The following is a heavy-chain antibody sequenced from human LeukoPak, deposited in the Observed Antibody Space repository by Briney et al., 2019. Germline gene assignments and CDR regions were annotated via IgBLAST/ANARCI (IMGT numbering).Heavy chain of an antibody. CDR2: INHSGGT. CDR1: GGSFSGYY. V-gene: IGHV4-34*01. J-gene: IGHJ5*02. CDR3: ARDSSMVKGNWFDP. Sequence: SETLSLTCAVYGGSFSGYYWSWIRQPPGKGLEWIGEINHSGGTDYNPSLKSRVTISVDTSKNQFSLKLSSVTAADTAMYYCARDSSMVKGNWFDPWGQGTLVIVSS. D-gene: IGHD4-23*01.